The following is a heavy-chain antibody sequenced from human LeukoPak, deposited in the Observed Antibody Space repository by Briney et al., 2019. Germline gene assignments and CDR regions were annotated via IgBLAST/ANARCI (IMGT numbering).Heavy chain of an antibody. D-gene: IGHD6-19*01. Sequence: TSETLSLTCAVYGGSFSGYYWSWIRQPPGKGLEWIGEINHSGSTNYNPSLKSRVTISVDTSKNQFSLKLSSVTAADTAVYYCAVSVAGSTMVWFDPWGQGTLVTVSS. V-gene: IGHV4-34*01. CDR1: GGSFSGYY. J-gene: IGHJ5*02. CDR3: AVSVAGSTMVWFDP. CDR2: INHSGST.